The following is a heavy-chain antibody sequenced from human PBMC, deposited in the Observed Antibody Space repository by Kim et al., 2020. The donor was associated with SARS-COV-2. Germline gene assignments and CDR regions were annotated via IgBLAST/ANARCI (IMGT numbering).Heavy chain of an antibody. D-gene: IGHD3-16*01. Sequence: GGSLRLSCAASGFTFTAYAMTWVRQAPGKGLEWVSTINNNVITTYYADSVKGRFTISRDNSKSTVYLQMNSLRAEDTAVYYCAKKSGWRVGDWYFDYWGQGTLVTVSS. CDR3: AKKSGWRVGDWYFDY. CDR2: INNNVITT. J-gene: IGHJ4*02. CDR1: GFTFTAYA. V-gene: IGHV3-23*01.